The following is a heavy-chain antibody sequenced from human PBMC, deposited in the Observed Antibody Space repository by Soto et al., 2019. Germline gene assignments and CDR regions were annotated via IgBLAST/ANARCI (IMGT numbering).Heavy chain of an antibody. J-gene: IGHJ4*02. V-gene: IGHV4-4*02. CDR1: GGSISSSNW. Sequence: SETLSLTCAVSGGSISSSNWWSGVRQPPGKGLEWIGEIYHSGSTNYNASLKSRVTISVDKSKNQFSLKLSSVTAADTAVYYCARGSYYSDSSGYYYVGDFDYWGQGTLVTVSS. CDR2: IYHSGST. D-gene: IGHD3-22*01. CDR3: ARGSYYSDSSGYYYVGDFDY.